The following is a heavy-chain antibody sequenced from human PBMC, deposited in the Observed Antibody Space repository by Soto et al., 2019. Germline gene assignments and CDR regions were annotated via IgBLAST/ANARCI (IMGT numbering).Heavy chain of an antibody. V-gene: IGHV3-23*01. J-gene: IGHJ4*02. CDR1: GFTFSSYA. Sequence: PGGSLRLSCAASGFTFSSYAMSWVRQAPGKGLEWVSAISGSGGSTYYADSVKGRFTISRDNSKNTLYLQMNSLRVEDTAVYYCARDGTGWTGGDHWGQGTLVTVSS. D-gene: IGHD6-19*01. CDR3: ARDGTGWTGGDH. CDR2: ISGSGGST.